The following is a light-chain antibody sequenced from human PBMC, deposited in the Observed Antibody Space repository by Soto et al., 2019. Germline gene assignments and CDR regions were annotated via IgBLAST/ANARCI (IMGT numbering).Light chain of an antibody. V-gene: IGLV2-23*01. Sequence: QSALTQPASVSGSPGQSITISCTGTSSDVGNSNFVSWYQHHPGKAPKLMIYEGTKLSSGVSNRFSGSKSGNTAFLTISGLQAEDEADYYCCSYAGRTTWVFGGGTKLTVL. J-gene: IGLJ3*02. CDR1: SSDVGNSNF. CDR2: EGT. CDR3: CSYAGRTTWV.